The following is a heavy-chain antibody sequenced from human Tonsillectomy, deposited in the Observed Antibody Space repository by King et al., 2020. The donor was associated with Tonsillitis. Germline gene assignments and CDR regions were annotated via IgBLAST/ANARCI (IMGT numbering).Heavy chain of an antibody. CDR3: ARAEDYYDSSGYYGSYYFDY. D-gene: IGHD3-22*01. CDR2: IYYSGST. J-gene: IGHJ4*02. Sequence: QLQESGPGLVKPSETLSLTCTVSGGSISSYYWSWIRQPPGKGLEWIGYIYYSGSTNYNPSLKSRVTISVDTSKNQFSLKLSSVTAADTAGYYCARAEDYYDSSGYYGSYYFDYWGQGTLVTVSS. CDR1: GGSISSYY. V-gene: IGHV4-59*01.